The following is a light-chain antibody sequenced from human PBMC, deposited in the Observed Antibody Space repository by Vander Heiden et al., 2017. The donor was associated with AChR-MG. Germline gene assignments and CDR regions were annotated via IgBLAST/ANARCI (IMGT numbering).Light chain of an antibody. CDR3: QQSDSTRCT. CDR2: DAS. V-gene: IGKV1-39*01. CDR1: QSISSY. Sequence: DIQMTQPPSSLSASVGDRVTITCRASQSISSYLNWYQQKPGKAPKLLIYDASSLQSGVPSRFSGSGSGTDFTLTISSLQPEDFATYYCQQSDSTRCTFGRGTKVEIK. J-gene: IGKJ1*01.